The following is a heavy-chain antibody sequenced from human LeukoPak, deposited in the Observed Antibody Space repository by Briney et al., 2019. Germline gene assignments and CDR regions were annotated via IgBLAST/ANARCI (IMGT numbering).Heavy chain of an antibody. J-gene: IGHJ4*02. CDR1: GGSIITNDYW. CDR3: ARRRDGYNQLGY. D-gene: IGHD5-24*01. V-gene: IGHV4-39*01. CDR2: IDHAGTT. Sequence: TASETLSLTCVVSGGSIITNDYWWGWIRQPPGKGLEWIGTIDHAGTTFYNVSLKSRVTISVDTPNNQFSLRLNSVGAADTAVYYCARRRDGYNQLGYWGQGTLVTVSS.